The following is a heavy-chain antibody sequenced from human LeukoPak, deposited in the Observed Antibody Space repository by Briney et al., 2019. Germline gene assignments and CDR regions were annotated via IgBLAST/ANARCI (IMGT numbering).Heavy chain of an antibody. CDR2: INPNSGDT. Sequence: ASVKVSCKASAYTFTDYYMHWVRQAPGQGLEWMGWINPNSGDTNYAQKFQGRVTMTRDTSISTAYLELSRLRSDDTAVYYCATYGIAAADSNQNWFDPWGQGTLVTVSS. V-gene: IGHV1-2*02. D-gene: IGHD6-13*01. CDR1: AYTFTDYY. J-gene: IGHJ5*02. CDR3: ATYGIAAADSNQNWFDP.